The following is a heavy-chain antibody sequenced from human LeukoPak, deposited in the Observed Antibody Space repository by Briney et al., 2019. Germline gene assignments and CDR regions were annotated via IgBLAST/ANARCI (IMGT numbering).Heavy chain of an antibody. J-gene: IGHJ4*02. D-gene: IGHD3-22*01. CDR1: GGSISSSSYY. CDR3: TRELSGSQDS. CDR2: IYYSGST. Sequence: PSETLSLTCTVSGGSISSSSYYWGWIRQPPGKGLEWIGSIYYSGSTYYNPSLKSRVTISVDTSKTQFSLKLSSVTAAVTAVYYCTRELSGSQDSWGQGTLVTVSS. V-gene: IGHV4-39*07.